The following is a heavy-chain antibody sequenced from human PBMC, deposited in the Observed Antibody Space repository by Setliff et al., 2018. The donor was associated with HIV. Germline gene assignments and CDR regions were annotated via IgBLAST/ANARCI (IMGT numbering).Heavy chain of an antibody. J-gene: IGHJ1*01. CDR2: INPNPGDT. D-gene: IGHD4-17*01. Sequence: GASVKVSCKASGYTFTGSYMHWVRQAPGQGLEWMGWINPNPGDTNYAQKFQGRLTMTRDTSISTAYLHWSSLKASDTAMYYCATSDYGGNSGHFQHWGQGTLVTVSS. CDR1: GYTFTGSY. V-gene: IGHV1-2*02. CDR3: ATSDYGGNSGHFQH.